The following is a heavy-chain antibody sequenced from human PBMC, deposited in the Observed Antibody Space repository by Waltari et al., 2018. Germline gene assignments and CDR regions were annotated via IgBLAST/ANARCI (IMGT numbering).Heavy chain of an antibody. CDR2: SRSKARNYIT. Sequence: EVQLVESGGGLVQPGGSLSLSCAASGSPFGGDGMAWVRRAPEKRLEWVGRSRSKARNYITEYAASVKGRFNIFRDDSENSLYLQMSSLKIEDTAVYYCARDLDGDSNLDYWGQGTLVAVS. D-gene: IGHD2-21*02. CDR1: GSPFGGDG. J-gene: IGHJ4*02. V-gene: IGHV3-72*01. CDR3: ARDLDGDSNLDY.